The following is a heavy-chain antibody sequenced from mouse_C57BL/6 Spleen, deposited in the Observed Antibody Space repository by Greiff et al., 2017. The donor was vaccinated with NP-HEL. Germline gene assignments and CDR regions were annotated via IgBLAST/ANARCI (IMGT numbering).Heavy chain of an antibody. CDR2: IDPSDSYT. J-gene: IGHJ1*03. Sequence: QVQLKQPGAELVMPGASVKLSCKASGYTFTSYWMHWVKQRPGQGLEWIGEIDPSDSYTNYNQKFKGKSTLTVDKSSSTAYMQLSSLTSEDSAVYYCASRGYGSSYGYFDVWGTGTTVTVSS. CDR3: ASRGYGSSYGYFDV. V-gene: IGHV1-69*01. CDR1: GYTFTSYW. D-gene: IGHD1-1*01.